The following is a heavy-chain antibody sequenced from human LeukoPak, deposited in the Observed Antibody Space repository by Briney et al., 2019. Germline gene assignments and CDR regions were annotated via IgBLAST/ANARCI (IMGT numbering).Heavy chain of an antibody. D-gene: IGHD5-24*01. J-gene: IGHJ3*02. CDR3: AKCRDGYRVCAFDI. Sequence: ASVKVSCKASGGTFSSYAISWVRQAPGQGLEWMGGIIPIFGTANYAQKFQGRVTITADESTSTAYMELSSLRSEDTAVYYCAKCRDGYRVCAFDIWGQGTMVTVSS. CDR2: IIPIFGTA. CDR1: GGTFSSYA. V-gene: IGHV1-69*13.